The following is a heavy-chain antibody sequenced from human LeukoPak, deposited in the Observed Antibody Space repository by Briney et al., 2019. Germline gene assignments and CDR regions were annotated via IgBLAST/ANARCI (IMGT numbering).Heavy chain of an antibody. D-gene: IGHD5-18*01. Sequence: GASVKVSCKASGYTFTSYYMHWVRQAPGQGLEWMGIINPSGGSTSYAQKFQGRVTVTADTSTSTAYMELRSLRSEDTAVYYCARGMGYSYGHPQGAFDIWGQGTMVTVSS. J-gene: IGHJ3*02. V-gene: IGHV1-46*01. CDR1: GYTFTSYY. CDR3: ARGMGYSYGHPQGAFDI. CDR2: INPSGGST.